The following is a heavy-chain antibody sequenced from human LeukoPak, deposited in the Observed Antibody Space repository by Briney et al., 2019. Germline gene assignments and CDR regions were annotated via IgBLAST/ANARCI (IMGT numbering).Heavy chain of an antibody. CDR1: GFTFSSYG. V-gene: IGHV3-33*01. J-gene: IGHJ6*03. CDR2: ISYDGSNK. CDR3: ARDSRMDV. Sequence: GGSLRLSCAASGFTFSSYGMHWVRQAPGKGLEWVAVISYDGSNKNYADSVKGRFTISRDNSKNTLYLQMSSLRAEDTAVYYCARDSRMDVWGKGTTVTVSS.